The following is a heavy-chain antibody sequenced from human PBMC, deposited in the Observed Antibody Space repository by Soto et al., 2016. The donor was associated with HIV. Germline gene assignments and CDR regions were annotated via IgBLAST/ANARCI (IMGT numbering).Heavy chain of an antibody. J-gene: IGHJ4*01. CDR1: GGTFSSFS. D-gene: IGHD5-18*01. CDR3: ARGGYSYGKSDPPLYY. Sequence: QVQLVQSGAEVKQPGSSVKVSCKASGGTFSSFSISWVRQAPGQGLEWMGGIIPIFGSANYAQKFQGRVTITADESTSTAYMELNSLRSEDTAVYYCARGGYSYGKSDPPLYYWADGTLVTVSS. CDR2: IIPIFGSA. V-gene: IGHV1-69*12.